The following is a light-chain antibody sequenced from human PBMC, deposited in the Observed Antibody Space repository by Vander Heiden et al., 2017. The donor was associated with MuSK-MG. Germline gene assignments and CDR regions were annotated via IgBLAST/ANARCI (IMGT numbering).Light chain of an antibody. CDR2: DVS. V-gene: IGLV2-14*03. CDR3: SSYTSSSTLE. CDR1: SSDVGGYNY. J-gene: IGLJ3*02. Sequence: QSALPQPASVSGSPGQSITISCTGTSSDVGGYNYVSWYQQHPGKAHKLMIYDVSNRPSGVSNRFSGSKSGNTASLTISVLQAEDEADYYCSSYTSSSTLEFGGGTKLTVL.